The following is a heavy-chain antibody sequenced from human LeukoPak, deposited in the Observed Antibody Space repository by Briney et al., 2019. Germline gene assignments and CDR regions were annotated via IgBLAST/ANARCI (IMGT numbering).Heavy chain of an antibody. CDR1: GYTFTSYD. Sequence: ASVKVPCKASGYTFTSYDINWVRQATGQGLEWMGWMNPNSGNTGYAQKFQGRVTMTRNTSISTAYMELSSLRSEDTAVYYCARARRITIFGVVTNAYYFDYWGQGTLVTVSS. CDR3: ARARRITIFGVVTNAYYFDY. J-gene: IGHJ4*02. V-gene: IGHV1-8*01. D-gene: IGHD3-3*01. CDR2: MNPNSGNT.